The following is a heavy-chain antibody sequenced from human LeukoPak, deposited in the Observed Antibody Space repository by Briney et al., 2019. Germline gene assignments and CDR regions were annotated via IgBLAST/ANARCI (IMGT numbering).Heavy chain of an antibody. CDR1: GFTFSSYS. Sequence: PGGSLRLSCAASGFTFSSYSMNWVRQAPGKGLEWVSSISSSSSYIYYADSVKGRFTISRDNAKNSLYLQMNSLRAEDTAVYYCARDIAAAGFFDYWGQGTLVTVSS. CDR2: ISSSSSYI. V-gene: IGHV3-21*01. D-gene: IGHD6-13*01. J-gene: IGHJ4*02. CDR3: ARDIAAAGFFDY.